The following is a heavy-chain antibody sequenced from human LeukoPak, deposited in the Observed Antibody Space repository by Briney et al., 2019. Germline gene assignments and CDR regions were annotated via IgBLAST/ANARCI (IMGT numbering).Heavy chain of an antibody. CDR3: AREGDYYDSSGYAY. D-gene: IGHD3-22*01. CDR1: GFTFSSYS. J-gene: IGHJ4*02. CDR2: IYSGGST. V-gene: IGHV3-66*01. Sequence: GGSLRLSCAASGFTFSSYSMNWVRQAPGKGLEWVSVIYSGGSTYYADSVKGRFTISRDNSKNTLYLQMNSLRAEDTAVYYCAREGDYYDSSGYAYWGQGTLVTVSS.